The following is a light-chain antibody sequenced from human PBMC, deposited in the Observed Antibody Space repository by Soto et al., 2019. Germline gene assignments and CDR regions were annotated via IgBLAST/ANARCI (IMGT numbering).Light chain of an antibody. V-gene: IGLV1-51*01. CDR3: GTWDSSLSAGV. J-gene: IGLJ2*01. Sequence: QSVLTQPPSVSAAPGQTVTISCSGSNSNIGKNYVSWYQQLPGTAPKLLIYDNDKRPSGIPDRFSGFKSGASATLGITGLQTGDEADYYCGTWDSSLSAGVFGGGTKLTVL. CDR2: DND. CDR1: NSNIGKNY.